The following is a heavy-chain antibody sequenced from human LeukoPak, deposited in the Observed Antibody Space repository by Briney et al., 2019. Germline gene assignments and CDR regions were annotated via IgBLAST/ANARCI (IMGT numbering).Heavy chain of an antibody. Sequence: TGGSLRLSCAGSGLTFSRYWMSWVRQAPGKGQEWVANIKQDGSEKYYVDSVKGRFTISRDNAKNSLYLQMNSLRAEDTAVYYCASRMTVLDYWGQGTLVTVSS. J-gene: IGHJ4*02. CDR3: ASRMTVLDY. D-gene: IGHD1-1*01. V-gene: IGHV3-7*02. CDR2: IKQDGSEK. CDR1: GLTFSRYW.